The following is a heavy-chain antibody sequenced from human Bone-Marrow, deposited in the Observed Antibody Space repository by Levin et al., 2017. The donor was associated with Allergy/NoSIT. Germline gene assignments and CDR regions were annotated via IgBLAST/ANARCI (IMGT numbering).Heavy chain of an antibody. Sequence: SQTLSLTCTVSGGSLNNGIAYWGWIRQPPGKGLEWIGSMYYNGNTYYNPSLKSRVTMSVDTSKSQFSLRLSSVTAADTAIYYCVRQVGLGTYFYYYMDVWDKGTTVTVSS. CDR3: VRQVGLGTYFYYYMDV. D-gene: IGHD1-1*01. J-gene: IGHJ6*03. CDR2: MYYNGNT. V-gene: IGHV4-39*01. CDR1: GGSLNNGIAY.